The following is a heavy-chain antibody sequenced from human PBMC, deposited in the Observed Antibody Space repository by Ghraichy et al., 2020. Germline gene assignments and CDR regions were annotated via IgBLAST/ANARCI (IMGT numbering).Heavy chain of an antibody. J-gene: IGHJ3*02. CDR1: GFTFSSYW. D-gene: IGHD2-15*01. Sequence: GESLNISCAASGFTFSSYWMHWVRQAPGKGLVWVSRMNSDGSSTSYADSVKGRFTISSDNAKNTLYLQMNSLRAEDTAVYYCARDGGRRAFDIWGQGTRVTVSS. V-gene: IGHV3-74*01. CDR3: ARDGGRRAFDI. CDR2: MNSDGSST.